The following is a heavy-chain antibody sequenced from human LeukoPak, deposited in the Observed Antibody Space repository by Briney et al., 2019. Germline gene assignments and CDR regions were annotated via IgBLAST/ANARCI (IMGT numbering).Heavy chain of an antibody. CDR3: ARADGTNSGTKAFDV. CDR2: ISTYTGRA. J-gene: IGHJ3*01. Sequence: ASVKVSCKTSGYKFNVYDILWVRQAPGHGLDYVGWISTYTGRANYAQKFQGRVSMVTDTSTTTAYLELTNLTSSDTGLYYCARADGTNSGTKAFDVWGLGTLVTVAS. CDR1: GYKFNVYD. V-gene: IGHV1-18*01. D-gene: IGHD4-23*01.